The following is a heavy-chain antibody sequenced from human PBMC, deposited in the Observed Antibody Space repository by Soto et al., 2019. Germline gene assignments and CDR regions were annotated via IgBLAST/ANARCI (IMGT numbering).Heavy chain of an antibody. D-gene: IGHD6-19*01. Sequence: ASVKVSCKASGYTFSSYGISWVRQAPGQGLEWMGWISVYNGKTNYAQKLQGRVTVTSDTSTSTAYMELRSLRSDDTAVYYCARTAMAGENFYYGMDVWGQGTTVTGS. CDR1: GYTFSSYG. CDR3: ARTAMAGENFYYGMDV. CDR2: ISVYNGKT. J-gene: IGHJ6*02. V-gene: IGHV1-18*04.